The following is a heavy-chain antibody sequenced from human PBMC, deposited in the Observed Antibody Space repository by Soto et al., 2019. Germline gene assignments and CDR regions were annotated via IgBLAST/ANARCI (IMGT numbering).Heavy chain of an antibody. V-gene: IGHV1-8*01. D-gene: IGHD1-26*01. Sequence: QVQLVQSGAEVKKPGASVKVSCKASGYTFTSYDINWVRQATGQGLEWMGWMNPNSGNTGYAQKFQSRATMTRNTSISTDYRELSSLRSEDTAVYYCARGLVGATATDYWGQGTLVTVSS. CDR2: MNPNSGNT. CDR1: GYTFTSYD. CDR3: ARGLVGATATDY. J-gene: IGHJ4*02.